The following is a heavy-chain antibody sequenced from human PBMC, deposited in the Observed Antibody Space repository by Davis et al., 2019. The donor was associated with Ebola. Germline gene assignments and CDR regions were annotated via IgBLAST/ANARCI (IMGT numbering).Heavy chain of an antibody. CDR2: IYYSGST. V-gene: IGHV4-59*01. CDR1: GGSISSYY. J-gene: IGHJ5*02. CDR3: GRFIAAAGNGWFDP. D-gene: IGHD6-13*01. Sequence: PSETLSLTCTVSGGSISSYYWSWIRQPPGKGLEWIGYIYYSGSTNYNPSLKSRVTISVDTSKNQFSLKLSSVTAADTAVYYCGRFIAAAGNGWFDPWGQGTLVTVSS.